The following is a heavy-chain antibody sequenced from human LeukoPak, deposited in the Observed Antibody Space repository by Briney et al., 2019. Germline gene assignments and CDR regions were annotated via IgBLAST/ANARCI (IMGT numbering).Heavy chain of an antibody. CDR3: ARNSGSYDFDY. CDR2: ISSSGSTI. D-gene: IGHD1-26*01. V-gene: IGHV3-48*03. J-gene: IGHJ4*02. Sequence: PGGSLRLSRAASGFTFSSYEMNWVRQAPGKGLEWVSYISSSGSTIYYADSVKGRFTISRDNAKNSLYLQMNSLRAEDTAVYYCARNSGSYDFDYWGQGTLVTVSS. CDR1: GFTFSSYE.